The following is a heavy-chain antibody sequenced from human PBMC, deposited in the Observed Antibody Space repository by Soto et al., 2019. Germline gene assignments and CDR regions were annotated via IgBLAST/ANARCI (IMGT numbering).Heavy chain of an antibody. Sequence: SETLSLTCTVSGGSVSSGSYYWSWIRQPPGKGLEWIGYIYYSGSTNYNPSLKSRVTISVDTSKNQFSLKLSSVTAADTAVYYCARWNVDTAMVRAFDIWGQGTMVTVSS. D-gene: IGHD5-18*01. CDR1: GGSVSSGSYY. J-gene: IGHJ3*02. CDR2: IYYSGST. CDR3: ARWNVDTAMVRAFDI. V-gene: IGHV4-61*01.